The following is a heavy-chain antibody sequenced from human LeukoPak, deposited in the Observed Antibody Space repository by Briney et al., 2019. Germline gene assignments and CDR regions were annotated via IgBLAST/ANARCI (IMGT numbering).Heavy chain of an antibody. CDR1: GGSISSYY. J-gene: IGHJ4*02. V-gene: IGHV4-59*01. D-gene: IGHD5-18*01. CDR3: ARERGIQLFDY. CDR2: IYYSGNT. Sequence: PSETLSLTCTVSGGSISSYYWSWIRQPPGKGLEWIGYIYYSGNTNYNPSLKSRVTISVDTSKNQFSLKLSSVTAADTAVYYCARERGIQLFDYWGQGTLVTVSS.